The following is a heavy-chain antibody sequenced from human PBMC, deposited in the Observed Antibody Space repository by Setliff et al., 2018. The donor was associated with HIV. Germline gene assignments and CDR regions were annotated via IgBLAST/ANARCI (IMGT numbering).Heavy chain of an antibody. V-gene: IGHV1-18*01. CDR2: ISAYNGNT. D-gene: IGHD1-7*01. J-gene: IGHJ4*02. CDR1: GYTFTSYG. CDR3: AEVWEWNYDLGY. Sequence: ASVKVSCKASGYTFTSYGICWVRQAPGRGLEWMGWISAYNGNTSYAQKFLGRVTMTRDTSTSTAYMELMSRKSADTAVYYCAEVWEWNYDLGYWGQGTLVTVSS.